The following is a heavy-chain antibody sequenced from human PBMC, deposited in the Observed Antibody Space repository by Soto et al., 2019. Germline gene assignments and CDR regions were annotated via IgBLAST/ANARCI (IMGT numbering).Heavy chain of an antibody. CDR2: IYYSGTT. CDR1: GDNSGVYY. Sequence: PSETLSLTCTVSGDNSGVYYWTWMRQPPGKGLEWIGSIYYSGTTYYNPSLKSRVTISVDRSKNQFSLKLSSVTAADTAVYYCARDFSVDYFDYWGQGALVTVSS. J-gene: IGHJ4*02. V-gene: IGHV4-38-2*02. CDR3: ARDFSVDYFDY.